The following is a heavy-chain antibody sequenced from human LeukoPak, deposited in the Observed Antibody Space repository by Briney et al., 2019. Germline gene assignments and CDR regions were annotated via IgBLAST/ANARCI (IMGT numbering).Heavy chain of an antibody. V-gene: IGHV3-21*01. D-gene: IGHD3-10*01. Sequence: GGSLRLSCAASGFTFSSYSMNWVRQAPGKGLEWVSSISSSSSYIYYADSVKGRFTISRDNAKNSLYLQMNSLRAEDTAVYYCAILPESDGSGSYYNPRWFDPWGQGTLVTVSS. CDR1: GFTFSSYS. CDR2: ISSSSSYI. CDR3: AILPESDGSGSYYNPRWFDP. J-gene: IGHJ5*02.